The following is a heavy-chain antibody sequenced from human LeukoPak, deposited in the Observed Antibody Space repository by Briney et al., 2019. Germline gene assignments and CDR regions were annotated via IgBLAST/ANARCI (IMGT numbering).Heavy chain of an antibody. D-gene: IGHD6-19*01. CDR1: GFTFSSRS. Sequence: GGSLRLSCTASGFTFSSRSMTWVRQPPGEGLEWVANIKEEGSVKYYVDSVKGRFTISRDNTKNVLYLQMNSLRTDGPAVFFCARHSTWLLDYWGQGALITVSS. V-gene: IGHV3-7*03. J-gene: IGHJ4*02. CDR2: IKEEGSVK. CDR3: ARHSTWLLDY.